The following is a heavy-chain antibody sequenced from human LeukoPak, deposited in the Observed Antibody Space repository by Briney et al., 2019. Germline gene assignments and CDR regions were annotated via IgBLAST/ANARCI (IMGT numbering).Heavy chain of an antibody. D-gene: IGHD3-10*01. CDR3: ARGVRMVRGVIITFFDY. CDR1: GGSISSYY. J-gene: IGHJ4*02. Sequence: PSETLSLTCTVSGGSISSYYWSWIRQSAGKGLEWIGRIYTSGSTNYNPSLKSRVTMSVDTSKNQFSLKLSSVTAADTAVYYCARGVRMVRGVIITFFDYWGQGTLVTVSS. CDR2: IYTSGST. V-gene: IGHV4-4*07.